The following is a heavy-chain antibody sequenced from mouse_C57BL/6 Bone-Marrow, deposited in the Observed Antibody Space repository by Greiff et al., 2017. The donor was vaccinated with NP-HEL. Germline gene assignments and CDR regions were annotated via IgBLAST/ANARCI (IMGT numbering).Heavy chain of an antibody. CDR1: GFTFSSYG. CDR2: ISSGGSYT. CDR3: ASPYDYDVAWFAY. J-gene: IGHJ3*01. V-gene: IGHV5-6*01. Sequence: EVKVVESGGDLVKPGGSLKLSCAASGFTFSSYGMSWVRQPPDKRLEWVATISSGGSYTYYPDSVTGRFTISRDKAKNTLYLQMSRLKSEDTAMYYCASPYDYDVAWFAYWGQGTLVTVSA. D-gene: IGHD2-4*01.